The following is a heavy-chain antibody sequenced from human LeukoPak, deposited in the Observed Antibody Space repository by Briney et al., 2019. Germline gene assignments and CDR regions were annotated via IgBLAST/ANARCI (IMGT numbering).Heavy chain of an antibody. CDR2: IYYSGST. V-gene: IGHV4-61*05. D-gene: IGHD3-10*01. CDR1: GGSISSSSYY. J-gene: IGHJ5*02. CDR3: AREENSGLYGSRSYFSWFDP. Sequence: PSETLSLTCTVSGGSISSSSYYWGWIRQPPGKGLEWIGYIYYSGSTNYNPSLKSRVTISVDTSKNQFSLKLSSVTAADTAVYYCAREENSGLYGSRSYFSWFDPWGQGTLVTVSS.